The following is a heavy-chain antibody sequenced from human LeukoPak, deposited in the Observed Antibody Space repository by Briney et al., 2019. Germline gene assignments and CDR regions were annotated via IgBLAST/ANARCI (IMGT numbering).Heavy chain of an antibody. J-gene: IGHJ3*02. CDR3: ARTQWLAWAFDI. D-gene: IGHD6-19*01. Sequence: GGSLRLSCAASGFTFSSYAMSWVRQAPGKGLEWVSAISGSGGSTYYADSVKGRFTISRDNSKNTLYLQMNSLRAEDTAVYYCARTQWLAWAFDIWGQGTMVTVSS. V-gene: IGHV3-23*01. CDR2: ISGSGGST. CDR1: GFTFSSYA.